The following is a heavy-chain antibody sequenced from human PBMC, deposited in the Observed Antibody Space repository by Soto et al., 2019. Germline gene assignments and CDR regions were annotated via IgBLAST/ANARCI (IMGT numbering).Heavy chain of an antibody. J-gene: IGHJ4*02. V-gene: IGHV1-58*01. CDR1: GFTFTSSA. D-gene: IGHD3-10*01. Sequence: SVKVSCKASGFTFTSSAVQWVRQARGQRLEWIGWIVVGIGKTNYAQKFQERVTITTDKSTSTAYMELSSLRSEDTAVYYCARGNYAGAQGYGSGIDYWGQGALVTVSS. CDR2: IVVGIGKT. CDR3: ARGNYAGAQGYGSGIDY.